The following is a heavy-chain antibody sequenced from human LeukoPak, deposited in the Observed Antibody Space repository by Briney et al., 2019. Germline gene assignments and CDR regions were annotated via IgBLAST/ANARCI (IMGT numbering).Heavy chain of an antibody. CDR1: GFTFSSNW. Sequence: PGGSLRLSCAASGFTFSSNWMRWVRPAPGKGLEWVANVKQDGSDTYYVDSVKGRFTISRDNAKNSLFLQMNTLRVEDTAVYYCARAYSYAFEPWGQGTLVTVSS. CDR3: ARAYSYAFEP. J-gene: IGHJ5*02. CDR2: VKQDGSDT. D-gene: IGHD5-18*01. V-gene: IGHV3-7*04.